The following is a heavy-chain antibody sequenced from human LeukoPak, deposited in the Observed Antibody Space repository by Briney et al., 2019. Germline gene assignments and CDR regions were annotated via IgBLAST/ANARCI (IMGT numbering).Heavy chain of an antibody. J-gene: IGHJ4*02. Sequence: SETLSLTCTVSGGSITNLDYYWTWIRQPPGKGLEWIGSIYYSGSTYYNPSLKSRVTISVDTSKNQFSLKLSSVTAADTAVYYCARPIYGDWGQGTLVTVSS. CDR1: GGSITNLDYY. D-gene: IGHD4-17*01. CDR3: ARPIYGD. CDR2: IYYSGST. V-gene: IGHV4-39*07.